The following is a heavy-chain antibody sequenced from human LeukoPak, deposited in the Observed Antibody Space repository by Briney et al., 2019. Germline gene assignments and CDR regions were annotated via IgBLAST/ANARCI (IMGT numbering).Heavy chain of an antibody. V-gene: IGHV3-48*01. CDR2: ISSSSSTI. CDR1: GFTFSSYG. D-gene: IGHD6-19*01. J-gene: IGHJ4*02. Sequence: GGSLRLSCSASGFTFSSYGMHWVRQAPGKGLEWVSYISSSSSTIYYADSVKGRFTISRDNAKNSLYLQMNSLRAEDTAVYYCARGTSGWPLDYWGQGTLVTVSS. CDR3: ARGTSGWPLDY.